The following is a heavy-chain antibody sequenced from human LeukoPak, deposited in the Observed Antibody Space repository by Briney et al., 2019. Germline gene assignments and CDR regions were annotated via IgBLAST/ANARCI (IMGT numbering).Heavy chain of an antibody. J-gene: IGHJ3*02. V-gene: IGHV3-48*01. CDR2: ISSSSGTT. CDR3: ARDHSGGWYPRVAFDI. D-gene: IGHD6-19*01. Sequence: GGSLRLSCAASGFTFSTYRMNWVRQAPGKGLEWVSYISSSSGTTYYADSVKGRFTISRDNAKNSLYLQMNSLRAEDTAVYYCARDHSGGWYPRVAFDIWGHGTMVTVSP. CDR1: GFTFSTYR.